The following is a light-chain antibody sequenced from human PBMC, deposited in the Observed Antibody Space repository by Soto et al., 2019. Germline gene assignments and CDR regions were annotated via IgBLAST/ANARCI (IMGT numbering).Light chain of an antibody. J-gene: IGLJ3*02. Sequence: SYELTQTPSVSVAPGQTATVTCGGRNIGSKSVHWYQQKPGQAPVLVVHDDSDRPSGIPGRFSGSNSGDTATLTISGVEAGDEADYYCQVWDRSSNHWVFGGGTKLTVL. V-gene: IGLV3-21*02. CDR3: QVWDRSSNHWV. CDR2: DDS. CDR1: NIGSKS.